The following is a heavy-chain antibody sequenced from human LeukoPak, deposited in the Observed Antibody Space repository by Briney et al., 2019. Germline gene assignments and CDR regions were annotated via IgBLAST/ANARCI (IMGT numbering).Heavy chain of an antibody. CDR1: GFTFSDYA. V-gene: IGHV3-23*01. D-gene: IGHD5-18*01. J-gene: IGHJ4*02. Sequence: AGGSLRLSCAASGFTFSDYAMSWVRQAPGKGLEWVSGISDSGRATYYADSVKGRYTISRDNSKNTVSLQMNSLTAEDTAAYFCARHDSFIPYWGQGTPVTVSP. CDR2: ISDSGRAT. CDR3: ARHDSFIPY.